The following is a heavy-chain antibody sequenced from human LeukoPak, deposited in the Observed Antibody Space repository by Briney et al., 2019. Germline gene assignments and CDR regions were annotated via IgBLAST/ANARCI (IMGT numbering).Heavy chain of an antibody. D-gene: IGHD4-23*01. CDR1: GGSISSSSYY. Sequence: SETLSLTCTVSGGSISSSSYYWGWIRQPPGKGLEWIGSIYYSGRTYYNPSLKSRVTISVDTSKKQVSLKLNSVTAADTAVYYCARGTTTVVNFDCWGQGTLVTVSS. CDR2: IYYSGRT. CDR3: ARGTTTVVNFDC. J-gene: IGHJ4*02. V-gene: IGHV4-39*07.